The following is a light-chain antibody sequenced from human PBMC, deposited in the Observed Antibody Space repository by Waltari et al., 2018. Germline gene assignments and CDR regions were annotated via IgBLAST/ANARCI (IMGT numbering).Light chain of an antibody. V-gene: IGKV3-20*01. CDR1: QAISNSY. CDR3: QQYGSPPRT. J-gene: IGKJ1*01. Sequence: IVLTQSPGTLSFSPGERATLSCRASQAISNSYLAWYQQKPGQAPRLLIYNASLRGTGIPDKFSGSGSGTDFTLTISRLGPEDFAVYYCQQYGSPPRTFGQGTKVEIK. CDR2: NAS.